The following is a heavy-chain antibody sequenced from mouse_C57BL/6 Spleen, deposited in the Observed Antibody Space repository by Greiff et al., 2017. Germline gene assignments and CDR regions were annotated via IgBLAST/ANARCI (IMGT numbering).Heavy chain of an antibody. D-gene: IGHD2-4*01. J-gene: IGHJ3*01. Sequence: EVQLQQSGPVLVKPGASVQMSCKASGYTFTDYYMNWVKQSHGKSLEWIGVINPYNGGTSYNQKFKGKATLTVDKSSSTAYMELNSLTSEDSAVYYCAREDYDAPWFAYWGQGTLVTVSA. CDR1: GYTFTDYY. CDR3: AREDYDAPWFAY. CDR2: INPYNGGT. V-gene: IGHV1-19*01.